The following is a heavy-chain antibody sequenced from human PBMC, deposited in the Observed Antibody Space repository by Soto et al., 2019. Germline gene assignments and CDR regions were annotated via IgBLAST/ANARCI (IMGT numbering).Heavy chain of an antibody. J-gene: IGHJ4*02. CDR2: VKDGGRT. V-gene: IGHV4-34*01. CDR1: GGSLSGYY. D-gene: IGHD5-12*01. CDR3: ANCKQGVEATH. Sequence: QVQLQQWGVGLLKPSETLSLNCAVNGGSLSGYYWSWIRQPPGKGLEWIGEVKDGGRTNYSPSLRGRVTILADTSNNQFSLRLNTVTAAETGVYTCANCKQGVEATHWDQGSLVTVSS.